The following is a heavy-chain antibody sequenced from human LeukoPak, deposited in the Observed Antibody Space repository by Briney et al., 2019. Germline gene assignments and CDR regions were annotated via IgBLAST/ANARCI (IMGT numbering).Heavy chain of an antibody. CDR1: GFTFINYA. J-gene: IGHJ6*02. CDR2: ISSGGGA. Sequence: GSLRLSCAASGFTFINYAMHWVRQAPGKGLEYVSAISSGGGAYYADSVKGRFSVSRDTSKNTMYLQMGSLRVEDMAVYYCARGHDMYDSSGYYTYGMDVWGQGTTVTVSS. CDR3: ARGHDMYDSSGYYTYGMDV. D-gene: IGHD3-22*01. V-gene: IGHV3-64*02.